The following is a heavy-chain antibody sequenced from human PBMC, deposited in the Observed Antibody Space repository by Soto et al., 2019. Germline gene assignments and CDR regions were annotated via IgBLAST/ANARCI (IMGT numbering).Heavy chain of an antibody. D-gene: IGHD4-17*01. CDR3: ARDLPTTVTDFQH. CDR1: GGTFSSYT. V-gene: IGHV1-69*04. CDR2: IIPILGIA. J-gene: IGHJ1*01. Sequence: ASVKVSCKASGGTFSSYTISWVRQAPGQGLEWMGRIIPILGIANYAQKFQGRVTITADKSTSTAYMELSSLRSEDTAVYYCARDLPTTVTDFQHWGQGTLVTVSS.